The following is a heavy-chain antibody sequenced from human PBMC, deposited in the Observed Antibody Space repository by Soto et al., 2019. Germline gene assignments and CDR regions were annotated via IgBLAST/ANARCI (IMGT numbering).Heavy chain of an antibody. J-gene: IGHJ4*02. CDR2: IYYSGST. CDR3: ARVTYYYDSSGYYYFDY. V-gene: IGHV4-61*01. D-gene: IGHD3-22*01. CDR1: GGSVSSGSYY. Sequence: SETLSLTCTVSGGSVSSGSYYWSWIRQPPGKGLEWIGYIYYSGSTNYNPSLKSRVTISVDTSKNQFSLKLSSVTAAATAVYYCARVTYYYDSSGYYYFDYWGQGTLVTVSS.